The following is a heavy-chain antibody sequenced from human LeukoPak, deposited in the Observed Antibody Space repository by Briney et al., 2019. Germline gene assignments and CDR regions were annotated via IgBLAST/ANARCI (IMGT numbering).Heavy chain of an antibody. J-gene: IGHJ6*02. D-gene: IGHD2-15*01. V-gene: IGHV4-30-4*02. CDR3: ARGQGYCSGGSCYSSKYYYYGMDV. Sequence: PSDTLSLTCTVSGGSISSVDYYWSWIRQPPGNGLEWIGYIYYSGNTYYNPSLKSRITISVDTSKNQFSLKLSSVTAADTAVYYCARGQGYCSGGSCYSSKYYYYGMDVWGQGTTVTVSS. CDR2: IYYSGNT. CDR1: GGSISSVDYY.